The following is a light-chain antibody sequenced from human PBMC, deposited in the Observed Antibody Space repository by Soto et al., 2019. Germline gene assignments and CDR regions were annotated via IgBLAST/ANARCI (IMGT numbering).Light chain of an antibody. CDR2: DAS. V-gene: IGKV3-11*01. CDR3: QQRNNWPLT. CDR1: QSVVGY. J-gene: IGKJ4*01. Sequence: EVVLTQSPGTLSLSPGERATLSCRASQSVVGYISWYQQKPGQAPRILIYDASNRVPGTPARFSGSGSGTDFTLTISSLEPEDFAVYYCQQRNNWPLTFGGGTKVEIK.